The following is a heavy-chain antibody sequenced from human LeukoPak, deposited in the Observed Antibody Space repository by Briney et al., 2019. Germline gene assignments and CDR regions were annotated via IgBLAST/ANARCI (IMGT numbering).Heavy chain of an antibody. CDR1: GYSISSGYY. Sequence: PSETLSLTCAVSGYSISSGYYWGWIRQPPGKGLGWIGSIYYSGSTYYNPSLKSRVTISVDTSKNQFSLKLSSVTAADTAVYYCARLRITIFGVDDFDYWGQGTLVTVSS. CDR2: IYYSGST. J-gene: IGHJ4*02. D-gene: IGHD3-3*01. V-gene: IGHV4-38-2*01. CDR3: ARLRITIFGVDDFDY.